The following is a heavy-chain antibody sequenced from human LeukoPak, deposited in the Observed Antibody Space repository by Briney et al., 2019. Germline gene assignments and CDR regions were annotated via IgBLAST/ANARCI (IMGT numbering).Heavy chain of an antibody. D-gene: IGHD6-19*01. Sequence: GASVKVSCKASGGTFSSYAISWVRQAPGQGLEWMGGIIPIFGTANYAQKFQGRVTITADESTSTAYMELSSLRSEDTAVYYCASGDPGIVAGTNYFDYWGQGTLVTVSS. CDR3: ASGDPGIVAGTNYFDY. J-gene: IGHJ4*02. V-gene: IGHV1-69*13. CDR1: GGTFSSYA. CDR2: IIPIFGTA.